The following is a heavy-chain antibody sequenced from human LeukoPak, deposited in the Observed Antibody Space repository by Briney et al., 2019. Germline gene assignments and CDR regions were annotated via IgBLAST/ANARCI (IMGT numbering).Heavy chain of an antibody. Sequence: GGSLRLSCAASGFPFNSYWMSWVRQAPGKGLEWVSDINSDGGETRCVDSVKGRFTVSRDNAGISLFLQVNSLRVEDTAVYYCAGSRVAVTDTLDPWGQGTLVTVSP. V-gene: IGHV3-7*01. CDR1: GFPFNSYW. CDR3: AGSRVAVTDTLDP. D-gene: IGHD6-19*01. CDR2: INSDGGET. J-gene: IGHJ5*02.